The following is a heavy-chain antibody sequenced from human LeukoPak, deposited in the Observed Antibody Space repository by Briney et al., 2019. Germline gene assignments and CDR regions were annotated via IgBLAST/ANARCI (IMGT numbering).Heavy chain of an antibody. J-gene: IGHJ4*02. V-gene: IGHV3-23*01. Sequence: PGGSLRLSCAASGFTFSSYSMNWVRQAPGKGLEWVSAISGSGGSTYYADSVKGRFTISRDNSKNTLYLQMNSLRAEDTAVYYCAKDRAFSSGYLIDYWGQGTLVTVSS. D-gene: IGHD3-22*01. CDR1: GFTFSSYS. CDR2: ISGSGGST. CDR3: AKDRAFSSGYLIDY.